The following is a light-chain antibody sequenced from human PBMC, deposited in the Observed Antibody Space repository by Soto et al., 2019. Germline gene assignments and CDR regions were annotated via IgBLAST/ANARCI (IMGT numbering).Light chain of an antibody. V-gene: IGKV1-39*01. CDR2: AAS. J-gene: IGKJ2*01. Sequence: DIQMTQYPSSLSASVGDGVTITCRASQSISSYVSWYQQKPGKAPKLLIYAASRLQSGVPSRFSGSRYGTDFTLTISSMQTDDFETYYCQQYNSYTYTFGQGTRLEIK. CDR3: QQYNSYTYT. CDR1: QSISSY.